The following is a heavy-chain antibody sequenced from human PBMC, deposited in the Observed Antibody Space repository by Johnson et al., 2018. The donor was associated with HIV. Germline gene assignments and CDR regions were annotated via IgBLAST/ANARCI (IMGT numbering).Heavy chain of an antibody. Sequence: VHLVESGGGLVQPGGSLRLSCAASGFTVSGNYMNWVRQAPGKGQEWVSVIYSDGSTYYADSVQGRFTLSRDNSQNTLYLQMNSLRAEDTAVYYCARDSSNSFRFEMYAFDIWGQGTMVTVSS. J-gene: IGHJ3*02. V-gene: IGHV3-66*01. CDR1: GFTVSGNY. D-gene: IGHD6-6*01. CDR3: ARDSSNSFRFEMYAFDI. CDR2: IYSDGST.